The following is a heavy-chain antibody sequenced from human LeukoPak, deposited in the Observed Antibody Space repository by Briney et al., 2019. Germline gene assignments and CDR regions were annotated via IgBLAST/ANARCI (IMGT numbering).Heavy chain of an antibody. Sequence: PSETLSLTCAVYGGSFSGYYWSWIRQPPGKGLEWIGEINHSGSTNYNPSLKSRVTISVDTSKNQFSLKLSSVTAADTAVYYCAREGAPYYDYVWGSYRLPWFDPWGQGTLVTVSS. CDR1: GGSFSGYY. CDR2: INHSGST. J-gene: IGHJ5*02. D-gene: IGHD3-16*02. CDR3: AREGAPYYDYVWGSYRLPWFDP. V-gene: IGHV4-34*01.